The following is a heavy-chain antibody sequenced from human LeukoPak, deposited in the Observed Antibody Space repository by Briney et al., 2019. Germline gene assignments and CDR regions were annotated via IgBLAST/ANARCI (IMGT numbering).Heavy chain of an antibody. Sequence: GGSLRLPCAASGFTFSSYAMHWVRQAPGKGLEWVAVISYDGSNKYYADSVKGRFTISRDNSKNTLYLQMNSLRAEDTAVYYCASGSQRNYYYYGMDVWGQGTTVTVSS. D-gene: IGHD1-26*01. J-gene: IGHJ6*02. V-gene: IGHV3-30-3*01. CDR2: ISYDGSNK. CDR3: ASGSQRNYYYYGMDV. CDR1: GFTFSSYA.